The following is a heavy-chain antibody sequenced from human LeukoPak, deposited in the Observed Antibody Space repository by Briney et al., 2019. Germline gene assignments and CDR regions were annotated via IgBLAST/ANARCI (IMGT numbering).Heavy chain of an antibody. J-gene: IGHJ4*02. D-gene: IGHD2-2*01. V-gene: IGHV3-7*01. Sequence: PGGSLRFSCAASGFTFSNDWMCWVRQAPGKGLEWVANINQDESKKYYADSVKGRFTISRDNAKNSLYLQMSSLTAEDTAIYYCARDHAYRADYWGQGTLVTVSS. CDR1: GFTFSNDW. CDR2: INQDESKK. CDR3: ARDHAYRADY.